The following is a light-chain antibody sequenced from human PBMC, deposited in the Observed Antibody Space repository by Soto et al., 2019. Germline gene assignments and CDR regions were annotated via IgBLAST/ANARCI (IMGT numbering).Light chain of an antibody. CDR2: EVT. V-gene: IGLV2-14*01. Sequence: QSVLTQPASVSGSLGQSITISCTGTSSDVGGYNYVSWYQQHPGKDPKVVIFEVTKRPSGVSSRFSGSKSGNMASLTVSGLQAEDEGDYYCSSYTSSRTVLFGGGTKLTVL. CDR3: SSYTSSRTVL. CDR1: SSDVGGYNY. J-gene: IGLJ2*01.